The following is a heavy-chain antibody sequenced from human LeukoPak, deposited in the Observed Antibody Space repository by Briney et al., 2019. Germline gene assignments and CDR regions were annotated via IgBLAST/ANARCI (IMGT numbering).Heavy chain of an antibody. J-gene: IGHJ4*02. CDR2: IYYSGST. Sequence: SETLSLTCAVYGGSFSGYYWSWIRQPPGKGLEWIGYIYYSGSTNYNPSLKSRVTISVDTSKNQFSLKLSSVTAADTAVYYCARNDYSKGLDYWGQGTLVAVSS. V-gene: IGHV4-59*01. CDR3: ARNDYSKGLDY. D-gene: IGHD4-11*01. CDR1: GGSFSGYY.